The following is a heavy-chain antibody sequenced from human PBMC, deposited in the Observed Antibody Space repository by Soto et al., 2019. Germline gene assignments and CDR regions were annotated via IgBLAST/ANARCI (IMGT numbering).Heavy chain of an antibody. D-gene: IGHD6-13*01. CDR1: GFSLSNAGLG. CDR3: ASTYSTSWYWFDT. J-gene: IGHJ5*02. V-gene: IGHV2-26*04. Sequence: QVTVKESGPVLVKPTETLTLTCTVSGFSLSNAGLGVSWIRQPPGTALEWLAHIFSNDEKSYSTSLKSRLTISKDTSKSQVVLIMTNMDPVDTATYYCASTYSTSWYWFDTWGQGTLVTVSS. CDR2: IFSNDEK.